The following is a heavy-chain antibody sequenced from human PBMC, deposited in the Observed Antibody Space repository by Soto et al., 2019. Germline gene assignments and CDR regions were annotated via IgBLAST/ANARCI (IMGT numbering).Heavy chain of an antibody. J-gene: IGHJ4*02. CDR3: ARRDSSGWYETSAIDY. CDR1: GIILTGYG. Sequence: PGGSLRLSCAVPGIILTGYGMHWVRQAPGKGLEWVAIIRFDGSNIYYADSVKGRFTISRDNAKNSLYLQMNSLRAEDTAVYYCARRDSSGWYETSAIDYWGQGTLVTVSS. V-gene: IGHV3-33*01. D-gene: IGHD6-19*01. CDR2: IRFDGSNI.